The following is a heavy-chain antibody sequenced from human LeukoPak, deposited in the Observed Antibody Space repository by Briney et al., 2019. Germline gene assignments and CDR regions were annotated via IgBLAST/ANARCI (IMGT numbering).Heavy chain of an antibody. CDR3: ARRPPGGAFDV. CDR1: GGSISSSSYY. V-gene: IGHV4-39*01. J-gene: IGHJ3*01. CDR2: IFHGGST. D-gene: IGHD3-16*01. Sequence: SETLSLTCTVSGGSISSSSYYWAWIRLPPGKGLEWIVSIFHGGSTSYNPSLRSRVATSVATSKNQFSLKLSSVTAADTAVYYCARRPPGGAFDVWGQGTMVTVSS.